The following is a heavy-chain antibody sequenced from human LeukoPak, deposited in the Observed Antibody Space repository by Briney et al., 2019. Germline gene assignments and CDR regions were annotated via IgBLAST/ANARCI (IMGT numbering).Heavy chain of an antibody. CDR3: AKDVWFGELFANWFDH. CDR2: ISGSGGST. Sequence: GGSLRLSCAASGFTFSSYAMSWVRQAPGKGLEWVSAISGSGGSTYYADSVKGRFTISRDNSKNTLYLQMNSLRAEDTAVYYCAKDVWFGELFANWFDHWGQGTLVTVSS. D-gene: IGHD3-10*01. J-gene: IGHJ5*02. CDR1: GFTFSSYA. V-gene: IGHV3-23*01.